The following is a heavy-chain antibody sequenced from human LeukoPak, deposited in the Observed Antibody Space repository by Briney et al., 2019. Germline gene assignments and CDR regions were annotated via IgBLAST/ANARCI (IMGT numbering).Heavy chain of an antibody. CDR1: GFTFSSYA. CDR3: ATRRGIAAAGTFDY. D-gene: IGHD6-13*01. CDR2: ISGSGGST. V-gene: IGHV3-23*01. Sequence: GGSLRLSCAASGFTFSSYAMSWVRQAPGKGLEWVSAISGSGGSTYYADSVKGRFTISRDNSKNTLYLQMNSLTAADTAVYYCATRRGIAAAGTFDYWGQGTLVTVSS. J-gene: IGHJ4*02.